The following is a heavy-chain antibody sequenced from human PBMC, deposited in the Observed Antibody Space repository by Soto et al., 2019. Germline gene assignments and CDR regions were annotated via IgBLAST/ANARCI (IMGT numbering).Heavy chain of an antibody. CDR3: AAGYSSGESPD. V-gene: IGHV3-15*01. CDR2: IKSKTDGGST. Sequence: EMQLVESGGGLVKPGGSLRLSCAVSGFTFSNAWMSWVRQAPGKGLEWVGRIKSKTDGGSTDYGAPVKGRFTISGDDSKNTVYLQMTSLKTEDTAVYFCAAGYSSGESPDWGQGALVTVSS. D-gene: IGHD6-19*01. J-gene: IGHJ4*02. CDR1: GFTFSNAW.